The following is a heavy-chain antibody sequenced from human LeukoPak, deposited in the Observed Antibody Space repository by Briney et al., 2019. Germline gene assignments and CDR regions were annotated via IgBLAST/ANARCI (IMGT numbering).Heavy chain of an antibody. CDR2: IYYSGST. CDR1: GGSISSGGYY. V-gene: IGHV4-31*03. J-gene: IGHJ5*02. Sequence: SETLSLTCTVSGGSISSGGYYWSWIRQHPGKGLEWIGYIYYSGSTYYNPSLKSRVTISVDTSKNQFSLKLSSVTAADTAVHYCARESADLEWLTYRHNWFDPWGQGTLVTVSS. CDR3: ARESADLEWLTYRHNWFDP. D-gene: IGHD3-3*01.